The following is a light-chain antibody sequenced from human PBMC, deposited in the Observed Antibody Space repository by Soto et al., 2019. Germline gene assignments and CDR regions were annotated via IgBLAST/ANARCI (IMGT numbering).Light chain of an antibody. CDR1: QSISSSF. Sequence: DIVLTQSPGTLPSSPGERVTLSCRASQSISSSFLAWYQQTPGQAPRLLIYGASTRAAGIPDRFSGSGSGTDFTLTITRLEAEDFAVYHCQYYETSIPTYTFGQGTKVDIK. CDR2: GAS. V-gene: IGKV3-20*01. CDR3: QYYETSIPTYT. J-gene: IGKJ2*01.